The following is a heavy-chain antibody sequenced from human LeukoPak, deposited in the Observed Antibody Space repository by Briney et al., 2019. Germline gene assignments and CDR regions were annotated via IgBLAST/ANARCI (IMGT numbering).Heavy chain of an antibody. CDR1: GGSISSGGYY. CDR3: ARSSYYYGMDV. V-gene: IGHV4-31*03. J-gene: IGHJ6*02. CDR2: IYYSGST. Sequence: SETLSLTCTVSGGSISSGGYYWSWIRQHPGKGLEWIGYIYYSGSTYYNPSLKSRVTISVDRSKNQFSLKLSSVTAADTAVYYCARSSYYYGMDVWGQGTTVTVSS.